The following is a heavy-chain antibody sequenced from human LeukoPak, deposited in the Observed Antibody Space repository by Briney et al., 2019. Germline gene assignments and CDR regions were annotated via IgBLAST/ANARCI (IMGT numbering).Heavy chain of an antibody. CDR1: GYTFTSYY. CDR3: ARTSLDSTCFDY. J-gene: IGHJ4*02. V-gene: IGHV1-46*01. CDR2: INPSGGST. Sequence: ASVKVSCKASGYTFTSYYMHWVRQAPGQGLGWMGIINPSGGSTSYAQKFQGRVTMTRDMSTSTVYMELSSLRSEDTAVYYCARTSLDSTCFDYWGQGTLVTVSS. D-gene: IGHD3-22*01.